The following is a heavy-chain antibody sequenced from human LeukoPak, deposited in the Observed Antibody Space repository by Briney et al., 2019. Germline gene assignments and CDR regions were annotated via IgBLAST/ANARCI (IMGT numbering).Heavy chain of an antibody. V-gene: IGHV3-23*01. D-gene: IGHD3-3*01. CDR1: GFTFSSYG. CDR3: AKYAVGETFFGDY. CDR2: IGGSGSYS. J-gene: IGHJ4*02. Sequence: GGSLRLSCAASGFTFSSYGMSWVRQAPGKGLEWVSGIGGSGSYSYYSDSVKGRFTISRDNSKNTLYLQMTRLRPEDTALYYCAKYAVGETFFGDYWGQGTLVTVSS.